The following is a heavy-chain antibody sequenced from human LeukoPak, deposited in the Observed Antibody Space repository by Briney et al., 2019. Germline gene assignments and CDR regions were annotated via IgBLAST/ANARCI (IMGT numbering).Heavy chain of an antibody. V-gene: IGHV4-61*05. CDR1: GGSISSSAYY. J-gene: IGHJ4*02. CDR2: VYYDGST. Sequence: SETLSLTCTVSGGSISSSAYYWGWIRQPPGKGLEWIGYVYYDGSTTYNPSLKSRVTISLDTSKNQFFLKLSSVTAADTAVYYCARYSYGGFYFDYWGQGTLVTVSS. CDR3: ARYSYGGFYFDY. D-gene: IGHD5-18*01.